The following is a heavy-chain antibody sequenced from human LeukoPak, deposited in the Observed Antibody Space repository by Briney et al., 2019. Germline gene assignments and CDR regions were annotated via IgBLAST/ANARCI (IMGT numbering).Heavy chain of an antibody. CDR1: GASVSDYS. Sequence: PSETLSLTCTVSGASVSDYSWTWIRQPPGKGLEWIGEINHSGSTNYNPSLKSRVTISVDTSKNQFSLKLSSVTAADTAVYYCARTAYYYGSGSYEYWGQGTLVTVSS. J-gene: IGHJ4*02. CDR2: INHSGST. D-gene: IGHD3-10*01. CDR3: ARTAYYYGSGSYEY. V-gene: IGHV4-34*01.